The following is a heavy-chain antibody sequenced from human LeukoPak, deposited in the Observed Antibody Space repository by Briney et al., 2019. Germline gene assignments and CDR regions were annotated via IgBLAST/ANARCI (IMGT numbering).Heavy chain of an antibody. CDR2: ISSSSSFL. D-gene: IGHD3-22*01. CDR3: ARVRNYYDSSGYYIYYYYGMDV. V-gene: IGHV3-21*01. J-gene: IGHJ6*02. CDR1: GFALSSYS. Sequence: GGSLRLSCASSGFALSSYSMNGVRQAPGNGLEWVSSISSSSSFLYSADSVNGRFTISRDNAKTSLYLQMNSLRDEDTAVYYCARVRNYYDSSGYYIYYYYGMDVWGQGTTVTVSS.